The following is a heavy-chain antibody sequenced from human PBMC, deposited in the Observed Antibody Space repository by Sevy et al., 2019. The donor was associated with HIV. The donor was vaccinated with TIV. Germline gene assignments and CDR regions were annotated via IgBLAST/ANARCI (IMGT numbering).Heavy chain of an antibody. D-gene: IGHD2-8*02. Sequence: GGSLRLSCAASGFTFSYYGIHWVRQAPGKGLEWVAFITYDGSNKHYADSVKGRFTISRDNSENTLYLQMNSLRAEDTAMYYCARDRKVVLVVYAIPFYAFDIWFQGTLVTVSS. CDR1: GFTFSYYG. CDR3: ARDRKVVLVVYAIPFYAFDI. V-gene: IGHV3-30*02. J-gene: IGHJ3*02. CDR2: ITYDGSNK.